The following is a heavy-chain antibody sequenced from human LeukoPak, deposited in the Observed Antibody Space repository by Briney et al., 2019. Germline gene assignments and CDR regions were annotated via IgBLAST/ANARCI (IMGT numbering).Heavy chain of an antibody. D-gene: IGHD2/OR15-2a*01. CDR3: ARDVPGSMGFDY. Sequence: PSETLSLTCTVSGGSMTTYYWSWIRQPPGKGLEWIGRIYSSGSTNYNPSLKSRVSISMDTSRNQFSLNLSSVTAADTAVYYCARDVPGSMGFDYWGQGTLVTVSS. J-gene: IGHJ4*02. V-gene: IGHV4-4*08. CDR2: IYSSGST. CDR1: GGSMTTYY.